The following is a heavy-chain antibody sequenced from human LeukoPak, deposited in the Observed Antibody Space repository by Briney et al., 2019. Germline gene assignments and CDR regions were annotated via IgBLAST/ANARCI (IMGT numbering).Heavy chain of an antibody. D-gene: IGHD3-16*02. CDR3: AQGDYVWGSYRPLDY. Sequence: KSSETLCLTCAVYGGSFSGYYWSWIRQPPGKGLEWIGEINHSGSTNYNPSLKSRVTISVDTSKNQFSLKLSSVTAADTAVYYCAQGDYVWGSYRPLDYWGQGTLVTVSS. CDR2: INHSGST. J-gene: IGHJ4*02. V-gene: IGHV4-34*01. CDR1: GGSFSGYY.